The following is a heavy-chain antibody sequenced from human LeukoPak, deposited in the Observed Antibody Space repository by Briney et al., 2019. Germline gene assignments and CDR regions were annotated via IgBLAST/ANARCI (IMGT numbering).Heavy chain of an antibody. CDR2: ISYDGSNK. V-gene: IGHV3-30*18. Sequence: GSLRLFCAASGFTFSSYGMHWVRQAPGKGLEWVAVISYDGSNKYYADSVKGRFTISRDNSKNTLYLQMNSLRAEDTAVYYCAKDGPVTMVRGVIEYYFDYWGQGTLVTVSS. CDR1: GFTFSSYG. D-gene: IGHD3-10*01. J-gene: IGHJ4*02. CDR3: AKDGPVTMVRGVIEYYFDY.